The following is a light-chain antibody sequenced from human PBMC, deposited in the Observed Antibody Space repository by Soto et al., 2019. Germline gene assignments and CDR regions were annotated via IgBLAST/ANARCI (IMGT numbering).Light chain of an antibody. J-gene: IGLJ3*02. V-gene: IGLV2-14*01. CDR1: SSDVGKYNY. CDR3: SSFTTSNTWV. CDR2: EVS. Sequence: QSALTQPASVSGSPGQSIAISCTGTSSDVGKYNYVSWYQQYPGTAHKLIIYEVSNRPSGVSNRFSGSKSGNTASLTISGLQPEDEADYYCSSFTTSNTWVFGGGTKLTVL.